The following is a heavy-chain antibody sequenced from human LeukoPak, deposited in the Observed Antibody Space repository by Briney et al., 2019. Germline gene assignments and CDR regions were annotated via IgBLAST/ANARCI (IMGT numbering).Heavy chain of an antibody. CDR3: AKAHCSSTSCSRADN. J-gene: IGHJ4*02. CDR2: ISGSGTYT. V-gene: IGHV3-23*01. Sequence: GGSLRLSCAASGFTFNSYAMSWVRQAPGKGLEWVSGISGSGTYTYYADSVKGRFTISRDNSKNTLSLQMNSLRAEDTAVYYCAKAHCSSTSCSRADNWGQGTLVTVSS. CDR1: GFTFNSYA. D-gene: IGHD2-2*01.